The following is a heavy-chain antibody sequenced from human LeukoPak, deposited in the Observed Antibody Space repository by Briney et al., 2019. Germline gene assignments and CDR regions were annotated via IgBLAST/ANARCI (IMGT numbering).Heavy chain of an antibody. Sequence: GGSLRLSCAASGFTFSSYSMNWVRQAPGKGLEWVSSISSSSSYIYYADSVKGRFTISRDNAKNSLYLQMNSLRAEDTAVYYCARVSIPPLNYGDYVPYYYGMDVWGQGTTVTVSS. D-gene: IGHD4-17*01. J-gene: IGHJ6*02. V-gene: IGHV3-21*01. CDR3: ARVSIPPLNYGDYVPYYYGMDV. CDR1: GFTFSSYS. CDR2: ISSSSSYI.